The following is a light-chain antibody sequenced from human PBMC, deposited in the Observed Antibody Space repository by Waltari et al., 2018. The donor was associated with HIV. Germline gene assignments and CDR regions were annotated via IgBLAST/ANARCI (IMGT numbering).Light chain of an antibody. CDR1: QSVRSN. CDR3: QQYNNWPYT. J-gene: IGKJ2*01. V-gene: IGKV3-15*01. CDR2: GAS. Sequence: EIVMTQSPATLSVSPGERATLSCRASQSVRSNLAWYQQKPGQAPRLLINGASTRATGIPARFSGGGSGTEFTLTISSLQSEDFAVYYCQQYNNWPYTFGQGTKLEIK.